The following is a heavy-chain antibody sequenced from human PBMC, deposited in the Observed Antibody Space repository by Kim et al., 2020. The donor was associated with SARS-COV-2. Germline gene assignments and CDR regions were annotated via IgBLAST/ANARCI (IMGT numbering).Heavy chain of an antibody. V-gene: IGHV4-59*01. Sequence: LKSRVTISVDTSKNQFSLKLSSVTAADTAVYYCARSASEWSGYSHSYFDYWGQGTLVTVSS. D-gene: IGHD3-3*01. CDR3: ARSASEWSGYSHSYFDY. J-gene: IGHJ4*02.